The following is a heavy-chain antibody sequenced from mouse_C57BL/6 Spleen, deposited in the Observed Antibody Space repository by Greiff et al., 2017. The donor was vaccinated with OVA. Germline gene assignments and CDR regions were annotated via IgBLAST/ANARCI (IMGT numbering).Heavy chain of an antibody. Sequence: QVQLQQSGAELVRPGASVKLSCKASGYTFTDYYINWVKQRPGQGLEWIARIYPGSGNTYYNEKFKGKATLTAEKSSSTAYMQLSSLTSEDSAVYFCAIGDYDWFAYWGQGTLVTVSA. V-gene: IGHV1-76*01. D-gene: IGHD2-4*01. CDR3: AIGDYDWFAY. CDR1: GYTFTDYY. J-gene: IGHJ3*01. CDR2: IYPGSGNT.